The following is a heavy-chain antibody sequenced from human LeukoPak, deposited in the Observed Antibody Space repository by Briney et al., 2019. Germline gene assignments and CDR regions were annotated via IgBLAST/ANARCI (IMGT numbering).Heavy chain of an antibody. Sequence: GGSLRLSCAASGFSVSSNYMTWVRQAPGKGLEWLSTIYSGGSTYYADSVRGRFTISRDTSKNTLYLQMNSLRAEDTAVYYCASRYSSGWYVGEYFQHWGQGTLVTVSS. V-gene: IGHV3-53*01. J-gene: IGHJ1*01. CDR1: GFSVSSNY. D-gene: IGHD6-13*01. CDR3: ASRYSSGWYVGEYFQH. CDR2: IYSGGST.